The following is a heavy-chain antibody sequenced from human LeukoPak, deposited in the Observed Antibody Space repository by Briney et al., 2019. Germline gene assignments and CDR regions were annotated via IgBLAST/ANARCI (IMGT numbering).Heavy chain of an antibody. CDR1: GGSVSSGSYY. CDR3: ATYYYDSSGYYYFDY. J-gene: IGHJ4*02. Sequence: PSETLSLTCTVSGGSVSSGSYYWSWIRQPPGKGLDWIGYIYYSGSTNYNPSLKSRVTISVDTSKNQFSLKLSSVTAADTAVYYCATYYYDSSGYYYFDYWGQGTLVTVSS. D-gene: IGHD3-22*01. CDR2: IYYSGST. V-gene: IGHV4-61*01.